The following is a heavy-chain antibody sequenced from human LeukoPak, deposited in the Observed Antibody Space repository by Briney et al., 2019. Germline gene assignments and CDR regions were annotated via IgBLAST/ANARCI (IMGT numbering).Heavy chain of an antibody. Sequence: SQTLSLTCTVSGGSISSGSYYWSWIRQPAGKGLEWIGRMPTSGSTSYNPSLKSRVTISVDTSKNQFSLNLNSVTAADTAVYYCARHQYQLSALDYWGQGTLVTVSS. V-gene: IGHV4-61*02. CDR2: MPTSGST. D-gene: IGHD2-2*01. J-gene: IGHJ4*02. CDR3: ARHQYQLSALDY. CDR1: GGSISSGSYY.